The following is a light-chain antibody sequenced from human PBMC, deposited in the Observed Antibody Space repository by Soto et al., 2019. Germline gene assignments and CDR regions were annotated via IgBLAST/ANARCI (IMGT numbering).Light chain of an antibody. CDR3: QQYNDYLPYT. CDR1: QSISSS. J-gene: IGKJ2*01. Sequence: DIQMTQSPSTLSASVGDRVTITCLASQSISSSLAWYQQKPGKAPHLLIYEASSLESGVPSRFSGSGSGTEFTLTISSLQPDDFATYYCQQYNDYLPYTFGQGTKLEL. CDR2: EAS. V-gene: IGKV1-5*01.